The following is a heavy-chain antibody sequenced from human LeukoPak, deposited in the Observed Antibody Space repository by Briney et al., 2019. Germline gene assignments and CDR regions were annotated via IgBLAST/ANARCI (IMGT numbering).Heavy chain of an antibody. J-gene: IGHJ4*02. Sequence: SGTLSLTCAVSGGSISSSNWWSWVRQPPGKGLEWFGDINHSGSTNYNPSLKSRVTISVDTSKNQFSLKLSSVTAADTAVYYCARVPYYYDSSGYPGWFDYWGQGTLVTVSS. CDR1: GGSISSSNW. V-gene: IGHV4-4*02. D-gene: IGHD3-22*01. CDR2: INHSGST. CDR3: ARVPYYYDSSGYPGWFDY.